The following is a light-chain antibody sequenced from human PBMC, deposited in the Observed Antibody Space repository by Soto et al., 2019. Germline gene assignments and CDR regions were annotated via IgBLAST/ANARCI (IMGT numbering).Light chain of an antibody. CDR3: QQYNSYTSTWT. Sequence: DIQMTQSPSTLSASVGDRVTITCRASQSISSWLAWYQQKPGKAPKLLIYDASSLECGVPSRFSGSGSGTEFTLTISSLQPDDFATYYCQQYNSYTSTWTFGQGTKVEIK. V-gene: IGKV1-5*01. CDR1: QSISSW. CDR2: DAS. J-gene: IGKJ1*01.